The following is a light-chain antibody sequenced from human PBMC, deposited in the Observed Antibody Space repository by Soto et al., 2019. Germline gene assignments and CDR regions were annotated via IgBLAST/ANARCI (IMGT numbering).Light chain of an antibody. CDR2: DAS. CDR3: QQRT. J-gene: IGKJ2*01. CDR1: QSVSSY. Sequence: EIVLTQSPATLSLSPGERATRSCRASQSVSSYLAWYQQTPGHAHRLLICDASNRATGIPARFSGRGSGTDFTLTITSLEPEDDAVYYCQQRTFGQGTKLEIK. V-gene: IGKV3-11*01.